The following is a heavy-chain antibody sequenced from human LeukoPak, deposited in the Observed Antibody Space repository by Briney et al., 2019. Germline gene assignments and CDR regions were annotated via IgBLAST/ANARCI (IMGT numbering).Heavy chain of an antibody. D-gene: IGHD6-19*01. Sequence: PGESLRLSCAASGFTFSSYAMSWVRQAPGKGLEWVSGINTSGGSTAYADSVKGRFTISRDNSKNTLYLQMNSLRAEDTAVYYCASGFIAVAGTRVDYSGQGTLVTVSS. J-gene: IGHJ4*02. CDR3: ASGFIAVAGTRVDY. V-gene: IGHV3-23*01. CDR1: GFTFSSYA. CDR2: INTSGGST.